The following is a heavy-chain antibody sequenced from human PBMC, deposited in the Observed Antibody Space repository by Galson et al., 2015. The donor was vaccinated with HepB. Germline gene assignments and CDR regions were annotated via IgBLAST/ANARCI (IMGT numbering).Heavy chain of an antibody. Sequence: SVKVSCKASGGTFNNYIINWVRQAPGQGLEWMGGVIPTLGTTSYAQKFQGRVTITADESTNTAYMELSSLRSEDTAVYYCARCLVVLGRSSYYYGLDVWGQGTTVTVSS. CDR1: GGTFNNYI. J-gene: IGHJ6*02. CDR2: VIPTLGTT. V-gene: IGHV1-69*13. CDR3: ARCLVVLGRSSYYYGLDV. D-gene: IGHD2-15*01.